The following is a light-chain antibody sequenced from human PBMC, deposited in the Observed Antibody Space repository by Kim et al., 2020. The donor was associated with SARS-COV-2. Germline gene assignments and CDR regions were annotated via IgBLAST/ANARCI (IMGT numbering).Light chain of an antibody. Sequence: ALGQTVRITCQGDSLRSYYATWYQQKPGQAPKVVIYGKDNRPSGIPDRFSGSSSGNTAYLTITGTQAGDEADYYCNSRDSNDNVVFCGGTKVTVL. CDR3: NSRDSNDNVV. V-gene: IGLV3-19*01. CDR1: SLRSYY. CDR2: GKD. J-gene: IGLJ2*01.